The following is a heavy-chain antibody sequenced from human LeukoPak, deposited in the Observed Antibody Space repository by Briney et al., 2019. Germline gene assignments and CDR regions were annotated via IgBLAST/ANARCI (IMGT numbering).Heavy chain of an antibody. CDR2: IYYSGST. CDR3: AVTVSGWYFGAFDI. J-gene: IGHJ3*02. V-gene: IGHV4-39*01. CDR1: GGSISSSSYY. Sequence: SETLSLTCTVSGGSISSSSYYWGWIRQPPGQGLERIGSIYYSGSTYYNPSLKSRVTISVDTSKNQFSLKLSSVTAADTAVYYCAVTVSGWYFGAFDIWGQGTMVTVSS. D-gene: IGHD6-19*01.